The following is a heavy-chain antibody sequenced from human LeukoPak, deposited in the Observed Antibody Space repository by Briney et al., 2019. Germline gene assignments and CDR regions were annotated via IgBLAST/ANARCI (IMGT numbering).Heavy chain of an antibody. J-gene: IGHJ6*02. CDR3: ARDGGNNSWYGMDV. D-gene: IGHD4-23*01. CDR2: IYRVGST. Sequence: PGGSLRLSCAASGFTVSSNYMSWVRQAPGKGLEWVSIIYRVGSTFHADSVEGRFTISRDNSKNTLYLQMNSLRVEDTAIYYCARDGGNNSWYGMDVWGQGTTVTVSS. CDR1: GFTVSSNY. V-gene: IGHV3-66*01.